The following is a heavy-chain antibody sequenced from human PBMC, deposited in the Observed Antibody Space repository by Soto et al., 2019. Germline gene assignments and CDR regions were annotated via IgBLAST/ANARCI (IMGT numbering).Heavy chain of an antibody. D-gene: IGHD4-17*01. CDR3: ARTLYGDNVDY. V-gene: IGHV1-8*01. Sequence: QVQLVQSGAEVKKPGASVKVSCKASGYTFTSYDINWVRQATGQRLEWMGWMNPNSGNTGYAQKLQGRVTMTRNTPRGTAYMEPSSLRSEDTAVYYCARTLYGDNVDYWGQRTLVTVSS. CDR2: MNPNSGNT. CDR1: GYTFTSYD. J-gene: IGHJ4*02.